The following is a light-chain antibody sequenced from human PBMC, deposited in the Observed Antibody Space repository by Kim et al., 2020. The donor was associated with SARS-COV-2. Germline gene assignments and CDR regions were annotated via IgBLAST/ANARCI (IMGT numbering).Light chain of an antibody. V-gene: IGLV3-1*01. J-gene: IGLJ2*01. CDR1: KLGDKY. Sequence: GSPGQTASITCSGGKLGDKYACWYQQKTGQSPVLVIYQDSKRPSGIPERFSGSNSGNTATLTISGTQAMDEADYYCQAWDSSTVVFGGGTQLTVL. CDR2: QDS. CDR3: QAWDSSTVV.